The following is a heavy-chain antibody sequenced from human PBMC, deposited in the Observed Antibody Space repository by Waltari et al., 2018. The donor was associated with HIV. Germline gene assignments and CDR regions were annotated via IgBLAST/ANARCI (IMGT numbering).Heavy chain of an antibody. D-gene: IGHD2-8*01. Sequence: EVQLVESGGGLVQPGGSLRLSCAASGFSISSYSMNWFRQAPGKGLEWITYIGSSSAIFYADSVRGRFTISRDNGKNSLYLQMNSLRVEDTAVYYCARYRELFTVYGNWFDPWGLGTLVTVSS. V-gene: IGHV3-48*01. CDR1: GFSISSYS. CDR2: IGSSSAI. J-gene: IGHJ5*02. CDR3: ARYRELFTVYGNWFDP.